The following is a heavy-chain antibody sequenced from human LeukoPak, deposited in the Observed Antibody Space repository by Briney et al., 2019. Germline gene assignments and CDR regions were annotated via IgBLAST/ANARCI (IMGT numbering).Heavy chain of an antibody. CDR3: ARGPTVGLLWFGVYVDY. Sequence: SETLSLTCAVYGGSFSGYYWSWIRQPPGKGLEWIGEINHSGSTNYNPSLKSRVTISVDTSKNQFSLKLSSVTAADTAVYYCARGPTVGLLWFGVYVDYWGQGTLVTVSS. D-gene: IGHD3-10*01. CDR1: GGSFSGYY. V-gene: IGHV4-34*01. J-gene: IGHJ4*02. CDR2: INHSGST.